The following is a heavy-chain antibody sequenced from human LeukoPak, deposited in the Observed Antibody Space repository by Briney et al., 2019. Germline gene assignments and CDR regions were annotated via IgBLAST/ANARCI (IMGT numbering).Heavy chain of an antibody. CDR3: ARVTGSIDY. J-gene: IGHJ4*02. D-gene: IGHD1-26*01. CDR2: INLNSGNT. CDR1: GYTFTSYD. V-gene: IGHV1-8*01. Sequence: GASVKVSCKASGYTFTSYDINWVRQATGQGLEWMGWINLNSGNTGYAQNFLGRLTMTRDTSINTAYMELSTLRSEDTAVYYCARVTGSIDYWGQGTLVTVSS.